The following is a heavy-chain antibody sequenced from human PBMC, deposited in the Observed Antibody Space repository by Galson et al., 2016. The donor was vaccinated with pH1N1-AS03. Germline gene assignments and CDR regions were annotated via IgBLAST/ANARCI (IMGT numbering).Heavy chain of an antibody. CDR3: ARLRVDINWFDP. J-gene: IGHJ5*02. Sequence: SETLSLTCTVSGGSISSDSYHWGWIRQPPGKGLEWIGLIYPTGNTYYNPSLKSRVTISVDTSKDQFSLNLNSVTAADTAAYYCARLRVDINWFDPWGQGTLVTVSS. D-gene: IGHD5-12*01. CDR1: GGSISSDSYH. CDR2: IYPTGNT. V-gene: IGHV4-39*07.